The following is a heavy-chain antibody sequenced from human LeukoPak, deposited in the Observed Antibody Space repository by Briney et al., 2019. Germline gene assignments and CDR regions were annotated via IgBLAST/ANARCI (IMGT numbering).Heavy chain of an antibody. CDR1: GFTFGDYY. CDR2: ISSSGTAT. J-gene: IGHJ3*02. Sequence: GGSLRLSCTASGFTFGDYYITWIRQAPGKGLDWVAYISSSGTATYYADSVKGRFTISRDNAKNSLYLQMDSLKAEDTAMYYCARPARSGIYYPDAFENWGQGTMVTVSS. CDR3: ARPARSGIYYPDAFEN. V-gene: IGHV3-11*04. D-gene: IGHD3-10*01.